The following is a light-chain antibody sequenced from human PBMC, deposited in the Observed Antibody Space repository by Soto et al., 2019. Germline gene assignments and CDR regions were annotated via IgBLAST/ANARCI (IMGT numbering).Light chain of an antibody. CDR2: GAS. J-gene: IGKJ1*01. CDR3: QQYNNWPRT. Sequence: EIVMTQSPVTLSVSPGKRATLSCRASQSVSSNLAWYQQKPGQAPRLLIYGASTRATGIPARFSVSGSGTEFTLTISSLQSEDFAVYYCQQYNNWPRTFGQGTKVDIK. V-gene: IGKV3-15*01. CDR1: QSVSSN.